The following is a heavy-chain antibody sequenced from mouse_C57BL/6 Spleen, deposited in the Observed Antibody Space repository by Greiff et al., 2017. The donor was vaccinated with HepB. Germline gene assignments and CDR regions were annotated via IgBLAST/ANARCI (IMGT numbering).Heavy chain of an antibody. V-gene: IGHV6-3*01. CDR1: GFTFSNYW. CDR2: IRLKSDNYAT. J-gene: IGHJ1*03. CDR3: TINYYGSSYRYFDV. D-gene: IGHD1-1*01. Sequence: EVKVVESGGGLVQPGGSMKLSCVASGFTFSNYWMNWVRQSPEKGLEWVAQIRLKSDNYATHYAESVKGRFTISRDDSKSSVYLQMNNLRAEDTGIYYCTINYYGSSYRYFDVWGTGTTVTVSS.